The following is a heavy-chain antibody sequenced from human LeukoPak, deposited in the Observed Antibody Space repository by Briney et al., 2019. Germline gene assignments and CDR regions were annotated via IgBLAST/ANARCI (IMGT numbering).Heavy chain of an antibody. Sequence: GASVKVSCKASGYTFTNYYMHWVRQAPGQGPEWMGIINPSDGSTSYAQKFQGRVTMTRDTSTSTVYMELSSLRPEDTAVYYCARDPRHDDFWSRFDPWGQGTLVTVSS. CDR1: GYTFTNYY. J-gene: IGHJ5*02. CDR3: ARDPRHDDFWSRFDP. CDR2: INPSDGST. D-gene: IGHD3-3*01. V-gene: IGHV1-46*01.